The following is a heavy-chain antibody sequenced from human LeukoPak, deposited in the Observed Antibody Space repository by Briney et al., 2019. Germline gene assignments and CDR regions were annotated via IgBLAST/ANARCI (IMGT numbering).Heavy chain of an antibody. CDR3: ARSRGPDYYGSGNYFDSYYYYMDV. J-gene: IGHJ6*03. CDR1: GYTFTGYY. Sequence: GASVKVSCKASGYTFTGYYMHWVRQAPGQGLEWMGWINPNSGGTNYAQKFQGRVTMTRDTSISTAYMELSRLRSDDTAVYYCARSRGPDYYGSGNYFDSYYYYMDVWGKGTTVTISS. V-gene: IGHV1-2*02. D-gene: IGHD3-10*01. CDR2: INPNSGGT.